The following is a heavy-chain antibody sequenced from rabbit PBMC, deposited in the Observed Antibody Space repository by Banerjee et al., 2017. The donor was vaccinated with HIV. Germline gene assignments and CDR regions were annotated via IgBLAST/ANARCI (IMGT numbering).Heavy chain of an antibody. CDR3: ARVNAGSSGYPYYFNL. CDR2: IDAGSSGST. Sequence: QQQLEESGGGLVKPGGTLTLTCKASGIDFSSSYYMCWVRQAPGKGLEWIACIDAGSSGSTYYASWAKGRFTISKTSSTTVTLQMTSLTAADTATYFCARVNAGSSGYPYYFNLWGQGTLVTVS. D-gene: IGHD1-1*01. V-gene: IGHV1S45*01. J-gene: IGHJ4*01. CDR1: GIDFSSSYY.